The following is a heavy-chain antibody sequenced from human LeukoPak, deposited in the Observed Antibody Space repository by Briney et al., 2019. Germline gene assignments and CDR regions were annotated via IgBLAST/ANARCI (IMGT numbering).Heavy chain of an antibody. J-gene: IGHJ5*02. CDR3: ARDRLRLGYERTNWFDP. CDR1: GYTFTGYY. V-gene: IGHV1-2*02. CDR2: INPNNGGT. D-gene: IGHD2-15*01. Sequence: ASVKVSCKASGYTFTGYYIHWVRQAPGQGLEWMGWINPNNGGTNYGQKFQGRVTMTRDTSISTAYMELSRLSSDDTAVFYCARDRLRLGYERTNWFDPWGQGTLVTVSS.